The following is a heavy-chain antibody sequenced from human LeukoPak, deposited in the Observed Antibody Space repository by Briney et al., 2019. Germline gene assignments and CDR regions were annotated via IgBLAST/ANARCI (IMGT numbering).Heavy chain of an antibody. J-gene: IGHJ1*01. D-gene: IGHD6-13*01. V-gene: IGHV3-74*01. CDR3: ARDPSSSSDRGYFQY. CDR2: INSDGSST. Sequence: GGSLRLSCGASGFTFSNYWMDWVRQAPGKGLVWVSRINSDGSSTRYADSVKGRFTISRDNAKNTLYLQMNSLRAEDTAVYFCARDPSSSSDRGYFQYWGQGTLVTVSS. CDR1: GFTFSNYW.